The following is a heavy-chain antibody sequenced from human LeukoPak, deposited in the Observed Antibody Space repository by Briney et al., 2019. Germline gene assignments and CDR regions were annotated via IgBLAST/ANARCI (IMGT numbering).Heavy chain of an antibody. CDR3: ASLPSTWYSGTYFDY. V-gene: IGHV3-7*01. J-gene: IGHJ4*02. Sequence: GGSLRLSCAASGFTFSSYWMSWVRQAPGKGLEWVANIKQDGSEKYYVDSVKGRFTISRDNAKNSLYLQMNSLRAEDTAVYYCASLPSTWYSGTYFDYWGQGILVTVSS. D-gene: IGHD1-26*01. CDR1: GFTFSSYW. CDR2: IKQDGSEK.